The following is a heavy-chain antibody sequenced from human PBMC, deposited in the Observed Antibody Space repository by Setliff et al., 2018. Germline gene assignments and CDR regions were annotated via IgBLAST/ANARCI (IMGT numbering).Heavy chain of an antibody. Sequence: ASVKVSCKASGYTFTSYGISWVRQAPGQGLEWMGWISAYNGNTNYAQQLQGRVTMTTDTSTSTAYMEVTSLRSDDTAVYYCATEKFPGDWGDYWGQGTLVTVSS. D-gene: IGHD2-21*01. CDR3: ATEKFPGDWGDY. V-gene: IGHV1-18*01. CDR2: ISAYNGNT. J-gene: IGHJ4*02. CDR1: GYTFTSYG.